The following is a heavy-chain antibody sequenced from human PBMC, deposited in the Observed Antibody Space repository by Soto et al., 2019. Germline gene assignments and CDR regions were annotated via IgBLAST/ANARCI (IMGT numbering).Heavy chain of an antibody. CDR2: VYHTGTT. CDR3: ARALVTDYNSRDYHYYFAMDV. V-gene: IGHV4-31*02. J-gene: IGHJ6*02. CDR1: GVPVSGDDLY. D-gene: IGHD3-22*01. Sequence: SEALSLTCVVSGVPVSGDDLYWSWIRHLPGKGLEWIANVYHTGTTYYNPSLKSRVSMSVDTSQNQFSLILASVTAADTAVYYCARALVTDYNSRDYHYYFAMDVWGQGTSVTVSS.